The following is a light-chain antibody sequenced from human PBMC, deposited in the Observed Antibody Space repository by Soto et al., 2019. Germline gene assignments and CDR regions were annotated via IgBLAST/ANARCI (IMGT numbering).Light chain of an antibody. CDR3: AAWDDSLNGPYV. V-gene: IGLV1-44*01. CDR1: SSNIGSNT. J-gene: IGLJ1*01. CDR2: SNN. Sequence: QSVLTQPPSASGTTGQRVTISCSGSSSNIGSNTVNWYQQLPGTAPKLLIYSNNQRPSGVPDRFSGSKSGTSASLAISGLQSEDEADYYCAAWDDSLNGPYVFGNGTKVTAL.